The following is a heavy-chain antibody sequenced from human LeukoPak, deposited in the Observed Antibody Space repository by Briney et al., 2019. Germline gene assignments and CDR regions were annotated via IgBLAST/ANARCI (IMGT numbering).Heavy chain of an antibody. CDR1: GYTFTSYA. CDR2: INAGNGNT. CDR3: ARGTTGTTSLDI. V-gene: IGHV1-3*01. Sequence: EASVKVSCKASGYTFTSYAMHWVRQAPGQRLEWMGWINAGNGNTKYSQKFQGRVTITRGTSASTAYMELSSLRSEDTAVYYCARGTTGTTSLDIWGQGTMVTVSS. J-gene: IGHJ3*02. D-gene: IGHD1-7*01.